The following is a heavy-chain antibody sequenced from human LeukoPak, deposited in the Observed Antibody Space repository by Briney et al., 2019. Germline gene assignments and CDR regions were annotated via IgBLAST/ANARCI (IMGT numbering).Heavy chain of an antibody. CDR2: ISGSGGST. CDR3: AKDGSYYYDSSWHWDY. Sequence: PGGTLRLSCAASGFTFSRYAMSWVRQAPGKGLEWVSAISGSGGSTYYADSVKGRFTISRDNSKNTLYLQMNSLRAEDTAVYYCAKDGSYYYDSSWHWDYWGQGTLVTVSS. J-gene: IGHJ4*02. D-gene: IGHD3-22*01. CDR1: GFTFSRYA. V-gene: IGHV3-23*01.